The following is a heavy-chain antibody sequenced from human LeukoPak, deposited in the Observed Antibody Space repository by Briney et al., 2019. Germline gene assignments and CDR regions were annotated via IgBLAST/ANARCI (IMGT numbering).Heavy chain of an antibody. CDR3: ARVSSSWDAFDI. D-gene: IGHD6-13*01. CDR1: GGSISSGGYY. Sequence: SETLSLTCAVSGGSISSGGYYWSWIRQPPGKGLEWIGEINHSGSTNYNPSLKSRVTISVDTSKNQFSLKLSSVTAADTAVYYCARVSSSWDAFDIWGQGTMVTVSS. J-gene: IGHJ3*02. V-gene: IGHV4-34*01. CDR2: INHSGST.